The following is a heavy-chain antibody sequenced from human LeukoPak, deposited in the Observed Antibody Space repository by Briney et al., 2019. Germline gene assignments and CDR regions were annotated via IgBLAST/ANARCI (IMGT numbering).Heavy chain of an antibody. CDR1: GGSFSGYY. D-gene: IGHD6-19*01. CDR3: ARGMTVAGRSYYFDY. J-gene: IGHJ4*02. CDR2: INHSGST. V-gene: IGHV4-34*01. Sequence: SEALSLTCAVYGGSFSGYYWSWIRQPPGKGLEWIGEINHSGSTNYNPSLKSRVTISVDTSKNQFSLKLSSVTAADTAVYYCARGMTVAGRSYYFDYRGQGTLVTVSS.